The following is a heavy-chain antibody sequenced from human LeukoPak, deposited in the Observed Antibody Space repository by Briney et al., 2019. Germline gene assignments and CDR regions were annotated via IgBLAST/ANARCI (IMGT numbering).Heavy chain of an antibody. J-gene: IGHJ4*02. CDR2: ISYDGSNK. Sequence: GGSLRLSCAASGFTFSSYAMHWVRQAPGKGLEWVAVISYDGSNKYYADSVKGRFTISRDNSKNTLYLQMNRLRAEDTAVYYCARGVSNCSGGSCYSGYFDYWGQGTLVTVSS. D-gene: IGHD2-15*01. CDR1: GFTFSSYA. V-gene: IGHV3-30*04. CDR3: ARGVSNCSGGSCYSGYFDY.